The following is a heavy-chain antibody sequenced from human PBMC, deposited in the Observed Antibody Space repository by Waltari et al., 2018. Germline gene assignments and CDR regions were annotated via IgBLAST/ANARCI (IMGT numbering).Heavy chain of an antibody. D-gene: IGHD3-10*02. CDR2: IKWDVAGA. Sequence: EAQLMESGGGLVQPGGSLGLSWAASGFTLIAHWMPWVHRAPGKGLGWVVNIKWDVAGAWYSESMRGRFIISRDNAKNSVFRQMSSPTADDTATYYCARGSASYVRIWDLWGQGTGVTVSS. CDR3: ARGSASYVRIWDL. CDR1: GFTLIAHW. V-gene: IGHV3-7*03. J-gene: IGHJ5*02.